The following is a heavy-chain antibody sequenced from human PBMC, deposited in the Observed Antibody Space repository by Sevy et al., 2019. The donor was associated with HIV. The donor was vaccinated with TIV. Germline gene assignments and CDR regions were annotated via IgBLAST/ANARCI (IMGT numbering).Heavy chain of an antibody. CDR2: IIPIFGTA. V-gene: IGHV1-69*13. CDR3: ARGRPYYDILTGSHYFDY. Sequence: ASVKVSCKASGGTFSSYAISWVRQAPGQGLEWMGGIIPIFGTANYAQKFQGRVTITADESTSTAYMELSSLRSEDTAVVYCARGRPYYDILTGSHYFDYWGQGTLVTVSS. J-gene: IGHJ4*02. CDR1: GGTFSSYA. D-gene: IGHD3-9*01.